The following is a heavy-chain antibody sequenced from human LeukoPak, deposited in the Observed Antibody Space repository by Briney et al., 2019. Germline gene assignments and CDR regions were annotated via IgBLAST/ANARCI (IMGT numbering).Heavy chain of an antibody. D-gene: IGHD6-13*01. CDR1: GYTFTGFY. V-gene: IGHV1-2*02. J-gene: IGHJ4*02. Sequence: ASVKVSCKASGYTFTGFYIHWVRQAPGQGLEWMGWINPNSGGTNYAQNFQGRVTLTRDTSITTAYMELSRLRYDDTAVYSCARDHRAYSSTWIFDYWGQGNLVTVSS. CDR2: INPNSGGT. CDR3: ARDHRAYSSTWIFDY.